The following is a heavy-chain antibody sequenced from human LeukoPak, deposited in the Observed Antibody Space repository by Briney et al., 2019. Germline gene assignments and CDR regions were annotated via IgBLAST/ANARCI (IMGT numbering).Heavy chain of an antibody. V-gene: IGHV3-30*04. CDR3: ARPPDFWSGYYENYFDY. D-gene: IGHD3-3*01. Sequence: GGSLRLSCAASGFTFSSYAMHWVRQAPGKGLEWVAVISYDGSNKYYADSVKGRFTISRDNSKNTLYLQMNSLRAEDTAVYYCARPPDFWSGYYENYFDYWGQGTLVTVSS. J-gene: IGHJ4*02. CDR1: GFTFSSYA. CDR2: ISYDGSNK.